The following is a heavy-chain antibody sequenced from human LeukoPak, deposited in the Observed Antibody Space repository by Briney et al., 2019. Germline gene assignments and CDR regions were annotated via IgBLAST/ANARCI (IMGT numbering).Heavy chain of an antibody. CDR1: GYTFTNYD. J-gene: IGHJ6*02. D-gene: IGHD6-19*01. CDR2: INPNSGDT. CDR3: ASGGSSEHTADFYYGMDF. V-gene: IGHV1-2*02. Sequence: GASVKVSCKASGYTFTNYDINWVRQAPGQGLEWLGWINPNSGDTLYAERFQGRVTMTRDTSIRTAYMEVTRLTYDDTAMYYGASGGSSEHTADFYYGMDFWGQGTTVTVSS.